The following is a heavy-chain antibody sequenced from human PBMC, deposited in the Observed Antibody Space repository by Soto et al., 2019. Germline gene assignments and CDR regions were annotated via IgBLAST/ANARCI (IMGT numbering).Heavy chain of an antibody. CDR1: GGSISSGGYY. D-gene: IGHD6-6*01. Sequence: SETLSLTCTVSGGSISSGGYYWSWIRQHPGKGLEWIGYIYYSGSTYYNPSLKSRVTISVDTSKNQFSLKLSSVTAADTAVYYCARGRSSKENYMDVWGKGTTVTVSS. CDR2: IYYSGST. CDR3: ARGRSSKENYMDV. V-gene: IGHV4-31*03. J-gene: IGHJ6*03.